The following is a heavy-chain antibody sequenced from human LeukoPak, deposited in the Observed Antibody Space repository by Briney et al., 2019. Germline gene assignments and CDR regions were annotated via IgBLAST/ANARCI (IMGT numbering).Heavy chain of an antibody. J-gene: IGHJ5*02. Sequence: SETLSLTCTVSGGSISSGGYYWSWIRQHPGKGLEWIGYIYYSGSTYYNPSLKSRVTISVDTSKNQFSLKLSSVTAADTAVYYCASLLYPGWVWFDPWGQGTLVTVSS. CDR2: IYYSGST. CDR3: ASLLYPGWVWFDP. D-gene: IGHD2-2*02. CDR1: GGSISSGGYY. V-gene: IGHV4-31*03.